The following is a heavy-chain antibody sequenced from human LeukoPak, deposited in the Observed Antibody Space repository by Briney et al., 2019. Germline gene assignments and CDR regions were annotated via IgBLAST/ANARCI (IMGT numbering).Heavy chain of an antibody. CDR1: GFTVSGNY. J-gene: IGHJ4*02. CDR3: ARVESTGWWYYFDY. CDR2: IYSGGNT. D-gene: IGHD6-19*01. Sequence: GASVKVSCKTSGFTVSGNYMNWVRQAPGKGLEWVSVIYSGGNTYYADSVKGRFTISTDTSKNTLYLQMNSLRAEDTAVYYCARVESTGWWYYFDYWGQGTQVTVSS. V-gene: IGHV3-53*01.